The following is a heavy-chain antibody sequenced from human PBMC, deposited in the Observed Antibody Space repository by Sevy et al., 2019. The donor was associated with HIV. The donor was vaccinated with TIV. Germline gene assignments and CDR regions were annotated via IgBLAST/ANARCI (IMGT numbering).Heavy chain of an antibody. J-gene: IGHJ6*02. CDR1: GFTFSRYG. CDR3: ANSRGRYEGSSWLYYYYLMDV. D-gene: IGHD6-13*01. CDR2: ISNDGSDK. V-gene: IGHV3-30*18. Sequence: GGSLRLSCAAAGFTFSRYGMHWARQAPGKGLEWVAVISNDGSDKEYGDSVEGRFTVSRDNSKDTVYLQMNSLRPEDTAVYYCANSRGRYEGSSWLYYYYLMDVWGQGTTVTVSS.